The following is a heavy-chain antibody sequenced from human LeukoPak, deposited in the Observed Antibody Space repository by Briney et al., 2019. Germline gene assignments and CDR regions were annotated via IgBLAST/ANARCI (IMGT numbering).Heavy chain of an antibody. Sequence: SETLSLTCTVSGGSISSGSYYWSWIRQPAGKGLEWIGRIYTSGSTNYNPSLKSRVTISVDTSKNQFSLKLSSVTAADTAVYYCARAVAGTANYFDYWGQGTLFTVSS. V-gene: IGHV4-61*02. J-gene: IGHJ4*02. CDR1: GGSISSGSYY. CDR3: ARAVAGTANYFDY. CDR2: IYTSGST. D-gene: IGHD6-19*01.